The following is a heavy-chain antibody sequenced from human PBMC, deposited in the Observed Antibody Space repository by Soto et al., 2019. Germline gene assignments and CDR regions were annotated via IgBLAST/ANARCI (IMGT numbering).Heavy chain of an antibody. D-gene: IGHD6-13*01. CDR3: ARGALGAAAGTLWFDP. CDR1: GGTFSSYA. J-gene: IGHJ5*02. CDR2: IIPIFGTA. V-gene: IGHV1-69*13. Sequence: GASVKVSCKASGGTFSSYAISWVLQAPGQGLEWMGGIIPIFGTANYAQKFQGRVTITADESTSTAYMELSSLRSEDTAVYYCARGALGAAAGTLWFDPWGQGTLVTVSS.